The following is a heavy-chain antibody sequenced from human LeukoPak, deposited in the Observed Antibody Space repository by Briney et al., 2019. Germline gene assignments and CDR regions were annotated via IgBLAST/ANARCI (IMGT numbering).Heavy chain of an antibody. J-gene: IGHJ4*02. CDR1: GGSISTANYY. V-gene: IGHV4-39*07. CDR2: IFYSGTT. Sequence: SETLSLTRTVSGGSISTANYYWGWIRHPPGKGLEWIGNIFYSGTTYYSSSLKSRVTISLDTSRNQFSLNLSSVAAADTAVYYCARRGDYLDFWGQGTLVTVSS. CDR3: ARRGDYLDF.